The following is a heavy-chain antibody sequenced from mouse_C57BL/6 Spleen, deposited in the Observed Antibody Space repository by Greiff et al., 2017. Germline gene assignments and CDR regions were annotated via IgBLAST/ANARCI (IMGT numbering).Heavy chain of an antibody. V-gene: IGHV1-20*01. J-gene: IGHJ2*01. CDR1: GYSFTGYF. CDR3: ARGVYYGSSPEYFDD. CDR2: INPYNGDT. D-gene: IGHD1-1*01. Sequence: EVKLVESGPELVKPGDSVKISCKASGYSFTGYFMNWVMQSHGKSLEWIGRINPYNGDTFYNQKFKGKATLTVYKSSSTAHMELRSLTSEDSAVYYCARGVYYGSSPEYFDDWGQGTTLTVSS.